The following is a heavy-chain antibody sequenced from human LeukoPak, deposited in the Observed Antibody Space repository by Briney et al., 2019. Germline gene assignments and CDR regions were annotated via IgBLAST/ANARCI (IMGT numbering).Heavy chain of an antibody. J-gene: IGHJ5*02. CDR2: ISYDGSNK. D-gene: IGHD4-23*01. Sequence: GRSLRLSCAASGFTFSSYAMHWVRQAPGKGLEWVAVISYDGSNKYYADSVKGRFTISRDNAKNSLYLQMNSLRAEDTAVYYCARDPLDYGGNSPWGQGTLVTVSS. CDR1: GFTFSSYA. V-gene: IGHV3-30-3*01. CDR3: ARDPLDYGGNSP.